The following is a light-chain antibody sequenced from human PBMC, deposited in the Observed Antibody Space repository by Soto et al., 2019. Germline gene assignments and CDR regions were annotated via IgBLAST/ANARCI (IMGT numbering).Light chain of an antibody. CDR3: QQRSNWPLT. V-gene: IGKV3-11*01. CDR1: QSVSSY. CDR2: DAS. J-gene: IGKJ4*01. Sequence: EIVLTQSPATLSLSPVERATLSCRASQSVSSYLAWYQQKPGQAPRLLIYDASNRATGIPARFSGSGSGTDFTLTISSLEPEECAVYYCQQRSNWPLTFGGGTKVEIK.